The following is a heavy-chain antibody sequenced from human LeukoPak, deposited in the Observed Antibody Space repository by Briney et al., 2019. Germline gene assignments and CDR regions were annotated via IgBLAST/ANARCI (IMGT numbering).Heavy chain of an antibody. V-gene: IGHV4-39*01. J-gene: IGHJ6*03. CDR1: GGSISSSSYY. CDR2: IYYSGST. D-gene: IGHD5-18*01. Sequence: SETLSLTCTVSGGSISSSSYYWGWIRQPPGKGLEWIGSIYYSGSTYYNPSLKSRVTISVDTSKNQFSLKLSSVTAADTAVYYCARLILGYSYGIDYYYYYMDVWGKGTTVTVSS. CDR3: ARLILGYSYGIDYYYYYMDV.